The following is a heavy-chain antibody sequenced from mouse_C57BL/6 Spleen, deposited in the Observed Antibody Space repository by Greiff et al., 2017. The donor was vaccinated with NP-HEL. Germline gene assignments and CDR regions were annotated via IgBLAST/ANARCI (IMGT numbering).Heavy chain of an antibody. D-gene: IGHD2-4*01. J-gene: IGHJ2*01. CDR2: IDPSDSEP. CDR1: GYTFTSYW. Sequence: VQLQQPGAELVRPGSSVKLSCKASGYTFTSYWMHWVKQRPIQGLEWIGNIDPSDSEPHYNQKFKDKATLTVDKSSSTAYMQLSSLTSEDSAVYYCARVGYDYDYWGQGTTLTVSS. V-gene: IGHV1-52*01. CDR3: ARVGYDYDY.